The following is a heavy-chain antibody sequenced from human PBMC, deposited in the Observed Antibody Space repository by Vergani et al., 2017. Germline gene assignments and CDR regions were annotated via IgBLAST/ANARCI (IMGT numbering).Heavy chain of an antibody. Sequence: QVQLQESGPGLVKPSETLSLTCTVSGGSISSYYWSWIRQPPGKGLEWIGYIYYSGSTNYNPSLKSRVTISVDTSKNQFSLKLSSVTAADTAVYYCARGSQSRYETYYYYGMDVWGQGTTVTVSS. CDR1: GGSISSYY. V-gene: IGHV4-59*01. CDR3: ARGSQSRYETYYYYGMDV. CDR2: IYYSGST. D-gene: IGHD5-12*01. J-gene: IGHJ6*02.